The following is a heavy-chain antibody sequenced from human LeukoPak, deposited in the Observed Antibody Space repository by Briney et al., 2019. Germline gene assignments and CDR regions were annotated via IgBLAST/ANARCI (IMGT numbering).Heavy chain of an antibody. CDR3: ATVFEH. CDR1: GFTFSSYW. Sequence: GGSLRLSCAASGFTFSSYWIHWVRQAPGQGLVWVSRINEDGSGTSYADSVKGRFTISKDDAKNTVYLQMNSLRAEDTAVYYCATVFEHWGQGTLATVSS. J-gene: IGHJ4*02. V-gene: IGHV3-74*01. CDR2: INEDGSGT.